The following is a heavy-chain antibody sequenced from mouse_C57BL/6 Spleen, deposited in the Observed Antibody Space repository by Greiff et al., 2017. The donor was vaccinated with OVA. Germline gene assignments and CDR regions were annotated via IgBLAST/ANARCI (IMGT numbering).Heavy chain of an antibody. D-gene: IGHD3-2*01. CDR2: IHPNSGST. Sequence: QVQLQQPGAELVKPGASVKLSCKASGYTFTSYWMHWVKQRPGKGLEWIGMIHPNSGSTNYNEKFKRQATLTVDKSSSTAYMQLSSLTSEDSAVYYCAREKKTARDYWGQGTSVTGSS. CDR3: AREKKTARDY. V-gene: IGHV1-64*01. J-gene: IGHJ4*01. CDR1: GYTFTSYW.